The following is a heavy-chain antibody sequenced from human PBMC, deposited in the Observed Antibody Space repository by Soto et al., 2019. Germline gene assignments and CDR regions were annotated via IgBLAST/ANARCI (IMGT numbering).Heavy chain of an antibody. V-gene: IGHV3-7*01. CDR1: GFTFSSYW. D-gene: IGHD3-10*01. J-gene: IGHJ6*03. CDR3: ARLLWFGGHYYYYYMDV. Sequence: GGSLRLSCAASGFTFSSYWMSWVRQAPGKGLEWVANIKQDGSEKYYVDSVKGRFTISRDNAKNSLYLQMNSLRAEDTAVYYCARLLWFGGHYYYYYMDVWGKGTTVTVSS. CDR2: IKQDGSEK.